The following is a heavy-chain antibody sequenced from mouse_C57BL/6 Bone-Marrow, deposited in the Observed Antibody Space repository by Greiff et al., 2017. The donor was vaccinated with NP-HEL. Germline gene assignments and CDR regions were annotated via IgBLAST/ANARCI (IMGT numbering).Heavy chain of an antibody. V-gene: IGHV1-26*01. J-gene: IGHJ3*01. CDR3: ARPWTPFAY. CDR2: INPNNGGT. CDR1: GYTFTDYY. Sequence: VQLQQSGPELVKPGASVKISCKASGYTFTDYYMNWVKQSHGKSLEWIGDINPNNGGTRYNQKFKGKATLPVDKYSSTAYMELRSLTSEDSAVYYCARPWTPFAYWGQGTLVTVSA.